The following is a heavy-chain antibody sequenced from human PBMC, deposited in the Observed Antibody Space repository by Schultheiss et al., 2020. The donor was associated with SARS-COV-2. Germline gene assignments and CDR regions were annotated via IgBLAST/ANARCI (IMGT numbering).Heavy chain of an antibody. V-gene: IGHV3-30-3*02. D-gene: IGHD2-21*01. CDR2: ISYDGSNK. J-gene: IGHJ4*02. CDR1: GFTFSSFA. CDR3: AKDDSDVVVIAMIDY. Sequence: GESLKISCAASGFTFSSFAMHWVRQAPGKGLEWVAVISYDGSNKYYADSVKGRFTISRDNSKNTLYLQMNSLSAEDTAVYYCAKDDSDVVVIAMIDYWGQGTLVTVSS.